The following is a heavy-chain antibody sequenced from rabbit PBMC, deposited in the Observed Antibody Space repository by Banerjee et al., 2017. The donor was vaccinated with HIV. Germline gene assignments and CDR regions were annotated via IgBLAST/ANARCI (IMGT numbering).Heavy chain of an antibody. CDR3: VRDWDL. Sequence: QLKETGGGLVQPGGSLKLSCKAFGVTISSHNMQWVRQAPGKGLEWIGMIVAGKNSAYYASWVNGRFTISSDSAQNTVDLQINSLTAADTATYFCVRDWDLWGPGTLVTVS. CDR2: IVAGKNSA. V-gene: IGHV1S7*01. J-gene: IGHJ4*01. CDR1: GVTISSHN.